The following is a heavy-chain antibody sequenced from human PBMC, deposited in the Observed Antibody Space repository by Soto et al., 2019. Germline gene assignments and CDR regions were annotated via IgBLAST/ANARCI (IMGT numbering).Heavy chain of an antibody. D-gene: IGHD1-20*01. CDR3: AKVGITGTKYFEY. CDR1: GFTFTSHT. CDR2: ITSSRGST. J-gene: IGHJ4*02. Sequence: GGSLRLSCAASGFTFTSHTMNWVRQAPGKGLEWVSCITSSRGSTFYADSVKARFTISRDNPKNTLYLQMNSLRAEDTAVYYCAKVGITGTKYFEYWGQGTLVTVSS. V-gene: IGHV3-23*01.